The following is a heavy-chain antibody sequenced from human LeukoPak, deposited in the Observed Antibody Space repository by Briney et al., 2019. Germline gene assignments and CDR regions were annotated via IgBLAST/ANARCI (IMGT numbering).Heavy chain of an antibody. CDR1: GYIFTDYY. V-gene: IGHV1-2*02. CDR3: ARVGYYGSGSYYRWFDP. J-gene: IGHJ5*02. Sequence: ASVKVSCKTSGYIFTDYYIHWVRQAPGQGLEWMGWINPNSGGTNYAQKFQGRVTMTRDTSISTAYMELSRLRSDDTAVYYCARVGYYGSGSYYRWFDPWGQGTLVTVSS. CDR2: INPNSGGT. D-gene: IGHD3-10*01.